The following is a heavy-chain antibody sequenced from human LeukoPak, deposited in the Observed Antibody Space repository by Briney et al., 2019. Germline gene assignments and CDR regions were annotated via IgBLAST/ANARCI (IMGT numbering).Heavy chain of an antibody. CDR2: IYENGGTT. J-gene: IGHJ4*02. CDR1: GFTFRSHA. V-gene: IGHV3-23*01. D-gene: IGHD2-21*01. CDR3: AKDFRIGYSAHFDY. Sequence: GGSLRLSCVGSGFTFRSHAMSWVRQAPEKGLESVSGIYENGGTTYYADSVKGRFSISRDNSKNTLYLQMDGLRGEDTAVYYCAKDFRIGYSAHFDYWGQGALVTVSS.